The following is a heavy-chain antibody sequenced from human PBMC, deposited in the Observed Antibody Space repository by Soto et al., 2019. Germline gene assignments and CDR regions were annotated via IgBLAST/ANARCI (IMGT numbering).Heavy chain of an antibody. D-gene: IGHD2-21*02. V-gene: IGHV3-23*01. CDR1: GFTFTNYA. J-gene: IGHJ3*01. Sequence: EVQLLESGGGLVQPGGSLRLSCAASGFTFTNYAMSWVRQAPGKGLEWVSTVSGGGDGTYYADSVKGRFSTSRDNSRNTVYLQMNSLRAEDTAVYYCAKKGLGSLATYCNYGDCHYAFDLCGQGTIVTVSS. CDR2: VSGGGDGT. CDR3: AKKGLGSLATYCNYGDCHYAFDL.